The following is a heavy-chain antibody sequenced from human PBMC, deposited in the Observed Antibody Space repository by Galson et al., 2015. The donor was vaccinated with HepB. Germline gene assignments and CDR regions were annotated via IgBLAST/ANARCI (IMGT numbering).Heavy chain of an antibody. V-gene: IGHV3-21*01. D-gene: IGHD3-3*01. CDR2: ISSNSHYI. CDR1: GFTFGSYS. Sequence: ALRLSCAATGFTFGSYSMNWLGQAPGKGLEWVSFISSNSHYIYYRDSVKGRFTISRDNAKNSVSLQMNSLGVEDTAVYYCARSLVTIFAVFTIPPDYWGQGTLVTVSS. CDR3: ARSLVTIFAVFTIPPDY. J-gene: IGHJ4*02.